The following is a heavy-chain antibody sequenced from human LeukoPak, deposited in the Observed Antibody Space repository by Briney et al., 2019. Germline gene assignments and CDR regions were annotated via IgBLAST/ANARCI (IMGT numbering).Heavy chain of an antibody. CDR3: ARADSSGYYGSYYFDY. CDR2: IYSGGST. J-gene: IGHJ4*02. CDR1: GFTVSSNY. D-gene: IGHD3-22*01. Sequence: GGSLRLSCAASGFTVSSNYMSWVRQAPGKGLEWVSVIYSGGSTYYAASVKGRFTISRDNSKNTLYLQMNSLRAEDTAVYYCARADSSGYYGSYYFDYWGQGTLVTVSS. V-gene: IGHV3-66*02.